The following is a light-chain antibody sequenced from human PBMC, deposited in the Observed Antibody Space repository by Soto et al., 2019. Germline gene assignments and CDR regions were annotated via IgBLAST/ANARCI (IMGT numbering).Light chain of an antibody. Sequence: EIVMTQSPDTLSVSPGERATLSCRASQSVSSNLAWYQQKPGQAPRLLIYGASTRATGIPARFSGSGSGTEFTLTISSLPSEDFGVYYCQQYNNWPPWTFGQGTKVEIK. CDR2: GAS. CDR1: QSVSSN. J-gene: IGKJ1*01. CDR3: QQYNNWPPWT. V-gene: IGKV3-15*01.